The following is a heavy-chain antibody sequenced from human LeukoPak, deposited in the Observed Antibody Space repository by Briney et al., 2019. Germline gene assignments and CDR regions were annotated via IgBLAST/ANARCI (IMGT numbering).Heavy chain of an antibody. V-gene: IGHV3-48*03. CDR3: ARRRVGFREGWYYYYYGMDV. CDR2: ISSSGSTI. Sequence: GGSLRLSCATSGFTFSSYEMNWVRQAPGKGLEWVSYISSSGSTIYYADSVKGRFTISRDNAKNSLYLQMNSLRAEDTAVYYCARRRVGFREGWYYYYYGMDVWGQGTTVTVSS. J-gene: IGHJ6*02. D-gene: IGHD3-10*01. CDR1: GFTFSSYE.